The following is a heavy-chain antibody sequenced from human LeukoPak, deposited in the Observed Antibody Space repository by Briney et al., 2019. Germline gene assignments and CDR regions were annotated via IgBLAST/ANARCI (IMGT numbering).Heavy chain of an antibody. CDR2: IFYSGST. CDR3: ARGRDSGTLGFDP. D-gene: IGHD3-10*01. CDR1: GGSIRSYF. J-gene: IGHJ5*02. Sequence: SETLSLTCTVSGGSIRSYFWSWIRQAPGKGLESIGYIFYSGSTNSNPSLKSRVSISVDTSKNQFSLKLSSVTAADTAVYYCARGRDSGTLGFDPWGQGTLVTVSS. V-gene: IGHV4-59*01.